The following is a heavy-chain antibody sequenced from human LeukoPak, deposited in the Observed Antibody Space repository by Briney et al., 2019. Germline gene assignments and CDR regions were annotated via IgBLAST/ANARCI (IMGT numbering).Heavy chain of an antibody. CDR1: GFTFSSYS. J-gene: IGHJ6*03. D-gene: IGHD6-6*01. Sequence: TGGSLRLSCAASGFTFSSYSMNWVRQAPGKGLEWVSSISSSSSYIYYADSVKGRFTISRDNAKNSLYLQMNSLRAEDTAVYYCAREGGKSIAAAWYYYYYMDVWGKGTTVTVSS. CDR2: ISSSSSYI. V-gene: IGHV3-21*01. CDR3: AREGGKSIAAAWYYYYYMDV.